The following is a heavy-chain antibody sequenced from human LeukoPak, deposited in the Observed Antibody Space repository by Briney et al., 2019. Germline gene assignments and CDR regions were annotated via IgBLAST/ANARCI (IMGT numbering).Heavy chain of an antibody. V-gene: IGHV3-23*01. D-gene: IGHD6-19*01. J-gene: IGHJ4*02. CDR2: ISGSGGST. Sequence: GGSLRLSCAASGFTFSSYAMSWVRQAPGKGLEWVSAISGSGGSTYYADSVKGRFTISRDNAKNSLYLQMNSLRAEDTAVYYCARAVAVAGLEHFDYWGQGTLVTVSS. CDR1: GFTFSSYA. CDR3: ARAVAVAGLEHFDY.